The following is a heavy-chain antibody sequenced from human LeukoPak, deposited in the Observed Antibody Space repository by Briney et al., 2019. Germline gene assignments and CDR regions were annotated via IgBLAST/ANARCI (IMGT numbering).Heavy chain of an antibody. CDR1: GGFISSYY. J-gene: IGHJ6*03. Sequence: SETLSLTCTVSGGFISSYYWSWIRQPPGKGLEWIGYIYYSGSTNYNPSLKSRVTISVDTSKNQFSLKLSSVTTADTAVYYCARHYYYYYMDVWGKGTTVTISS. V-gene: IGHV4-59*01. CDR3: ARHYYYYYMDV. CDR2: IYYSGST.